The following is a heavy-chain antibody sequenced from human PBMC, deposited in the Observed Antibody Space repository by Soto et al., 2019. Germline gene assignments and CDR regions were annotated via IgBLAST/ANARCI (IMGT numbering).Heavy chain of an antibody. D-gene: IGHD2-15*01. CDR3: AKGGPDGFCSGGRCYFDY. CDR2: ISWNSNII. J-gene: IGHJ4*02. CDR1: GFTFAAYA. V-gene: IGHV3-9*01. Sequence: EVQLVESGGGLVQPGRSLRLSCAASGFTFAAYAMHWVRRVPGRGLEWVSSISWNSNIIGYADSVKGRFTISRDNAKNSLYLQMNSLRPEDTALYYCAKGGPDGFCSGGRCYFDYWGQGTLVTVSS.